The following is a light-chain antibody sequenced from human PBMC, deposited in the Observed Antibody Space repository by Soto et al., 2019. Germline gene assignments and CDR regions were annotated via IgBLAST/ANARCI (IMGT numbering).Light chain of an antibody. J-gene: IGKJ1*01. CDR1: QGIRHY. CDR3: QRYNSAPRT. V-gene: IGKV1-27*01. CDR2: GAS. Sequence: GDRVTITCRASQGIRHYLAWYQQKPGKPPTLLMYGASTLQSGVPSRFSGSGSGTDFTLTISSLQPEDVAVYYCQRYNSAPRTFGQGTKVEIK.